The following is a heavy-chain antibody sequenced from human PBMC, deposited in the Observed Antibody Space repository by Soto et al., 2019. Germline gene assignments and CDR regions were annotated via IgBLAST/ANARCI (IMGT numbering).Heavy chain of an antibody. Sequence: QVQLVQSGAEVKKPGASVKVSCKASGYTFTGYYMHWVRQAPGQGLEWMGWINPNSGGTNYAQKFQGWVTMTRDTSISTAYMELSRLRSDDTAVYYCARDSDSSGWLDAFDIWGQGTMVTVSS. CDR1: GYTFTGYY. CDR3: ARDSDSSGWLDAFDI. CDR2: INPNSGGT. J-gene: IGHJ3*02. V-gene: IGHV1-2*04. D-gene: IGHD6-19*01.